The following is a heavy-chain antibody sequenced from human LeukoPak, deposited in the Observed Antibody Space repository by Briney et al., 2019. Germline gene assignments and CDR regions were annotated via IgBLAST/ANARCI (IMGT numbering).Heavy chain of an antibody. Sequence: GGSLRLSCEASGFTFSSAWMRWVRQAPGKGPECVGRLKSKADAGTTEYGAPVKGRSSISRDESKNTLYLQMNSLKAEDTAVYYCITDVPSDLYPFDFWGQGTLVTVSS. D-gene: IGHD2-21*02. J-gene: IGHJ5*01. V-gene: IGHV3-15*05. CDR2: LKSKADAGTT. CDR3: ITDVPSDLYPFDF. CDR1: GFTFSSAW.